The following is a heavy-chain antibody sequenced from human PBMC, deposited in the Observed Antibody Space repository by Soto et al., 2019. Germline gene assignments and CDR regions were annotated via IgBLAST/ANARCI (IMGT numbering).Heavy chain of an antibody. CDR3: ASFDYGDYFVDY. V-gene: IGHV4-59*01. CDR2: IYYSGST. CDR1: GGSISSYY. J-gene: IGHJ4*02. D-gene: IGHD4-17*01. Sequence: SETLSLTCTVSGGSISSYYWSWIRQPPGKGLEWIGYIYYSGSTNYNPSLKSRVTISVDTSKNQFSLKLSSVTAADTAVYYCASFDYGDYFVDYWGQGTPVTVSS.